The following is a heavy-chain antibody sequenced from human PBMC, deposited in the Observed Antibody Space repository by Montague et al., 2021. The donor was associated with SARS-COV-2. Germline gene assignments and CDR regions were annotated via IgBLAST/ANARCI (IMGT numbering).Heavy chain of an antibody. J-gene: IGHJ3*02. V-gene: IGHV4-39*01. CDR3: SGFPTSYYYDSKAAPATPDAFDS. Sequence: SETLSLTCTVSGGSISSSSYYWGWIRQPPGKGLEWIGSIYYSGSTYYNPSLKSRVTISVDTSKNQFSLKLSSVTAADTAVYYCSGFPTSYYYDSKAAPATPDAFDSWVQGTMVTVSS. CDR1: GGSISSSSYY. CDR2: IYYSGST. D-gene: IGHD3-22*01.